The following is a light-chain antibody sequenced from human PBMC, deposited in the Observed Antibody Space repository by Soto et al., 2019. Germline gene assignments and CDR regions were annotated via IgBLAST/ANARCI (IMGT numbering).Light chain of an antibody. CDR2: AAS. Sequence: DIQMTQSPSSVSASVGDRITITCRASQSILKYLNWYQQKPGKAPNLLISAASNLHSWVPSRFSGSGSGTDFTLTISSLQPEDFATYYCQHSYTTPPWTFGQGTKVEIK. J-gene: IGKJ1*01. V-gene: IGKV1-39*01. CDR1: QSILKY. CDR3: QHSYTTPPWT.